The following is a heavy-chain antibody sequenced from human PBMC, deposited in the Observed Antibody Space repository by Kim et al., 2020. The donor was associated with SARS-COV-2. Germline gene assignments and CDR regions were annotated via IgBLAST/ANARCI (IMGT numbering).Heavy chain of an antibody. CDR2: INPGIGGT. Sequence: ASVKVSCKASGYTFTGYYIYWVRQAPGQGLEWMGRINPGIGGTNYAQKFQGRVTMTRDTSINTAYMELSSLRFDDTAVYYCARKTGTTVTFDYWGQGTLV. D-gene: IGHD1-7*01. CDR3: ARKTGTTVTFDY. CDR1: GYTFTGYY. V-gene: IGHV1-2*06. J-gene: IGHJ4*02.